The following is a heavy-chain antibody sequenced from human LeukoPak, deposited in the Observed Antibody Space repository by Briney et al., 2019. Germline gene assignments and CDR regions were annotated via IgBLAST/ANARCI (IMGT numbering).Heavy chain of an antibody. CDR2: ISYIGST. Sequence: SETLSLTCAVSDDSLSSHYWTWIRQPPGKGLEWIGYISYIGSTNYNPSLKSRVTISIDTSKNQFSLKLSSVTAADTAVYYCATGVVTVTKGFDIWGQGTMVSVSS. D-gene: IGHD4-17*01. CDR1: DDSLSSHY. CDR3: ATGVVTVTKGFDI. V-gene: IGHV4-59*11. J-gene: IGHJ3*02.